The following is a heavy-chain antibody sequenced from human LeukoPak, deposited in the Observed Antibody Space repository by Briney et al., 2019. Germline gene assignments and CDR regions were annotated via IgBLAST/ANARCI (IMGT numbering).Heavy chain of an antibody. CDR3: AAGGGAAGENY. D-gene: IGHD6-13*01. V-gene: IGHV3-48*04. J-gene: IGHJ4*02. CDR1: GFTFSSYS. CDR2: ISSSSSTI. Sequence: PGGSLRLSCAASGFTFSSYSMNWVRQAPWKGLEWVSYISSSSSTIYYADSVKGRFTISRDNAKNSLYLQMNSLRAEDMALYYCAAGGGAAGENYWGQGTLVTVSS.